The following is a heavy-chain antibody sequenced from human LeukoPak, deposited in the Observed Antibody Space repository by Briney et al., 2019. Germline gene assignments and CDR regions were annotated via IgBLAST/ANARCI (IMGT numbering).Heavy chain of an antibody. J-gene: IGHJ6*02. CDR3: AREDPDKYCSSTSRYGGDGMDV. V-gene: IGHV4-34*01. CDR2: INHSGST. D-gene: IGHD2-2*01. CDR1: GVSFSGYY. Sequence: SETLSLTCAVYGVSFSGYYWSWTRQPPGKGLEWIGEINHSGSTNYNPSLKSRVTISVDTSKNQFSLKLSSVTAADTAVYYCAREDPDKYCSSTSRYGGDGMDVWGQGTTVTVSS.